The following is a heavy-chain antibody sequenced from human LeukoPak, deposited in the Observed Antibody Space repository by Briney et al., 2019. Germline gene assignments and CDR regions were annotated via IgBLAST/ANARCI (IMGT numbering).Heavy chain of an antibody. J-gene: IGHJ4*02. CDR3: AREGRFYGSGSNFDY. Sequence: GGSLRLSCAASGFTFSSYGMHWVRQAPGKGLVYVSPINSDGGSTNYADSVKGRFTISRDNSKNTLYLQMGSLRAEDMAVYYCAREGRFYGSGSNFDYWGQGTLVPVSS. D-gene: IGHD3-10*01. CDR2: INSDGGST. V-gene: IGHV3-64*02. CDR1: GFTFSSYG.